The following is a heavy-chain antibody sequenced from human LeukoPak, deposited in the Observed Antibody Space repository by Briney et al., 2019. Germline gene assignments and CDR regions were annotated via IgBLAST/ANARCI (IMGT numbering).Heavy chain of an antibody. CDR2: TNSGGTST. D-gene: IGHD2-8*01. Sequence: SGGSLRLSCATSGFPFSDFSMSWVRQAPGKGLEWISTTNSGGTSTYYAESVKGRFTISRDNSKNTLYLQMSSLRVEDTAVYYCAKQSYAHFLGEGGPGTLVSVSS. J-gene: IGHJ4*02. CDR1: GFPFSDFS. V-gene: IGHV3-23*01. CDR3: AKQSYAHFLGE.